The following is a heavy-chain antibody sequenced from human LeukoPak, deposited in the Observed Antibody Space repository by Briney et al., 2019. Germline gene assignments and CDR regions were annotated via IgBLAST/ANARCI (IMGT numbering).Heavy chain of an antibody. CDR1: GYTFTGYY. Sequence: GASVKVSCKASGYTFTGYYMHWVRQAPGQGLEWMGWINPNSGGTNYAQKFQGRVTMTRGTSISTAYMELSRLRSDDTAVYYCARARLSSVTLDPWGQGTLVTVSS. D-gene: IGHD4-11*01. CDR2: INPNSGGT. V-gene: IGHV1-2*02. J-gene: IGHJ5*02. CDR3: ARARLSSVTLDP.